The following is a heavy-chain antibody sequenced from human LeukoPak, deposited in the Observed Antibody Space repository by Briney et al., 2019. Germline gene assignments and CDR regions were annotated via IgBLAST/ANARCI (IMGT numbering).Heavy chain of an antibody. Sequence: PGGSLRLSCAASGFTFSDYYMSWIRQAPGKGLEWVSYISSSSSYTNYADSVKGRFTISRDNAKNSLYLQMNSLRTEDTALYYCAKDMWSVSTGMDVWGQGTTVTVSS. CDR3: AKDMWSVSTGMDV. CDR1: GFTFSDYY. J-gene: IGHJ6*02. V-gene: IGHV3-11*05. CDR2: ISSSSSYT. D-gene: IGHD5/OR15-5a*01.